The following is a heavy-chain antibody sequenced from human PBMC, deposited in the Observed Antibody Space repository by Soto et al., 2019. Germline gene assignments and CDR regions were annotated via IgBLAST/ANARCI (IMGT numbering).Heavy chain of an antibody. V-gene: IGHV3-30*18. CDR3: AKDAVAGTKYYYYYYGMDV. D-gene: IGHD6-19*01. CDR1: GFTFSSYG. Sequence: PGGSLRLSCAASGFTFSSYGMHWVRQAPGKGLEWVAVISYDGSNKYYADSVKGRFTISRDNSKNTLYLQMNSLRAEDTAVYYCAKDAVAGTKYYYYYYGMDVWGQGTTVTVSS. J-gene: IGHJ6*02. CDR2: ISYDGSNK.